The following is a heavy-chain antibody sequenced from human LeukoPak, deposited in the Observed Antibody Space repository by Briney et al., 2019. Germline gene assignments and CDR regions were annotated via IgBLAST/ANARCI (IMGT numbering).Heavy chain of an antibody. D-gene: IGHD2-15*01. J-gene: IGHJ4*02. Sequence: GASVKVSRKASGGTFSSYAISWVRQAPGQGLEWMGGIIPIFGTANYAQKFQGRVTITADESTSTAYMELSSLRSEDTAVYYCARGTGEVGLGYWGQGTLVTVSS. CDR1: GGTFSSYA. CDR2: IIPIFGTA. CDR3: ARGTGEVGLGY. V-gene: IGHV1-69*13.